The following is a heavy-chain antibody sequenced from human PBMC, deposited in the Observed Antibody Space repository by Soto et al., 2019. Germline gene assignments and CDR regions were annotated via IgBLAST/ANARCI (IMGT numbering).Heavy chain of an antibody. D-gene: IGHD5-18*01. CDR2: ITFDGTIK. CDR3: ARDDGGYSYGRRQYHFDS. V-gene: IGHV3-30*12. CDR1: GVTFSSFG. Sequence: GGSMGISCAFSGVTFSSFGLHWVRQAPVKRLEWLAVITFDGTIKYYADSVRGRFTVSRDNSQRILYLQMNSLRAEDTAVYYCARDDGGYSYGRRQYHFDSWGQGTLVTVFS. J-gene: IGHJ4*02.